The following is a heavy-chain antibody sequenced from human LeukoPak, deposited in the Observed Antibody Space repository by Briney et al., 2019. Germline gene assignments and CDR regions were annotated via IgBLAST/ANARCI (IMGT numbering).Heavy chain of an antibody. D-gene: IGHD3-16*01. CDR3: ARDPAYGAIDY. CDR1: GFTFTNSW. J-gene: IGHJ4*02. CDR2: INPNGGDK. Sequence: PGGSLRLSCVASGFTFTNSWMSWVRQAPGKGLEWVANINPNGGDKYCVDSVKGRFTISRDNAQNSLYLQMNSLRAEDTAVYYCARDPAYGAIDYWGQGTLVTVSS. V-gene: IGHV3-7*01.